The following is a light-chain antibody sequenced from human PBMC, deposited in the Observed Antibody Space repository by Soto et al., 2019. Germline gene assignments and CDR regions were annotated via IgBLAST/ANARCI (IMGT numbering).Light chain of an antibody. CDR2: RNN. CDR3: AAWDDSLSGYV. V-gene: IGLV1-47*01. Sequence: QSVLTQPPSASGTPGQRVTISCSGSSSNIGSDYVYWYQQFPGTAPKLLIYRNNQRTSGVPDRFSGSKSGTSASLAISGLRSEDEADYYCAAWDDSLSGYVFGTGTKLTVL. CDR1: SSNIGSDY. J-gene: IGLJ1*01.